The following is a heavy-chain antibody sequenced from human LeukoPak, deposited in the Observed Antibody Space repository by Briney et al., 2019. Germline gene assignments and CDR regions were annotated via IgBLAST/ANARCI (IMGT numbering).Heavy chain of an antibody. CDR2: IASDVNYR. Sequence: PGGSLRLSSAAPGFTFTNYGIHSVCQAPGKGRERVAYIASDVNYRDYVDSVRGRFTVSRDNSKNTLYLQMDSLRAEDTAVYYCANLPYNWNEYFDDYWGQGTLVTVSS. D-gene: IGHD1-1*01. J-gene: IGHJ4*02. V-gene: IGHV3-30*02. CDR3: ANLPYNWNEYFDDY. CDR1: GFTFTNYG.